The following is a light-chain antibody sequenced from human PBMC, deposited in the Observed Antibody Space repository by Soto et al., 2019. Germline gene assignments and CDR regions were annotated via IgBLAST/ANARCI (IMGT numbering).Light chain of an antibody. J-gene: IGLJ3*02. CDR1: SSDVGGYNY. Sequence: QSALTQPASVSGSPGQSITISCTGTSSDVGGYNYVSWYQQHPGKAPKLMIYEVSNRPSGVSNRFSGSKSGNTASLTISGLQAEDEADYYCSSYTSSNWVFGGATKVTVL. CDR2: EVS. V-gene: IGLV2-14*01. CDR3: SSYTSSNWV.